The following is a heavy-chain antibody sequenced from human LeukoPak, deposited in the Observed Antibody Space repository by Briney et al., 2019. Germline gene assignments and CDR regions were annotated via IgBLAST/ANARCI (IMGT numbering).Heavy chain of an antibody. J-gene: IGHJ3*02. CDR1: GFTFSSYS. Sequence: GGSLRLSCAASGFTFSSYSMNWVRQAPGKGLEWVSSISSSSSYIYYADSVKGRFTISRDNAKNSLYLQMNSLRAEDTAVYYCAREERDIVVVPAADDAFDIWGQGTMVTVSS. CDR3: AREERDIVVVPAADDAFDI. V-gene: IGHV3-21*01. CDR2: ISSSSSYI. D-gene: IGHD2-2*01.